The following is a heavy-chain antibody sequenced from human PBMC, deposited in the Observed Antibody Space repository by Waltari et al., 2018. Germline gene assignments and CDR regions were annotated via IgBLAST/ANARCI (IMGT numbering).Heavy chain of an antibody. D-gene: IGHD3-16*01. V-gene: IGHV3-21*01. Sequence: EVQLVESGGGLVKPGGSLRLSCAASGFTFSSYSMNWVRRAPGKGLEWFSDICKSSSYIYYADSVKGRFTSAKEKAKNALYLQRNSLRAGETAGDYCARDLWGGELWEDYWGQGTLVTVSS. J-gene: IGHJ4*02. CDR3: ARDLWGGELWEDY. CDR2: ICKSSSYI. CDR1: GFTFSSYS.